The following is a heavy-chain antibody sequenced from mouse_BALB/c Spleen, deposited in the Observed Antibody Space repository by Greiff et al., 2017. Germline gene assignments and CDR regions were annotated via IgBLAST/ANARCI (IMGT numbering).Heavy chain of an antibody. CDR3: AYGYYYAMDY. Sequence: VQLQQSGPGLVAPSQSLSITCTVSGFSLTSYGVHWVRQPPGKGLEWLGVIWAGGSTNYNSALMSRLSISKDNSKSPVFLKMNSLQTDDTAMYYCAYGYYYAMDYWGQGTSVTVSS. J-gene: IGHJ4*01. CDR2: IWAGGST. V-gene: IGHV2-9*02. CDR1: GFSLTSYG. D-gene: IGHD2-2*01.